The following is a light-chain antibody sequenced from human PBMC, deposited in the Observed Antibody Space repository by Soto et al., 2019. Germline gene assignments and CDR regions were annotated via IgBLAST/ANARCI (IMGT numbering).Light chain of an antibody. Sequence: DIQMTQSPSSVSASVGDRVTISFQASQGISRSLAWYQQKPGKAPKFLIYAASSLQSGVPSRFSGSGFGTDFTLTISSLQPEDSAIYYCQQADTFPITFGQGTRLEIK. CDR3: QQADTFPIT. V-gene: IGKV1D-12*01. J-gene: IGKJ5*01. CDR1: QGISRS. CDR2: AAS.